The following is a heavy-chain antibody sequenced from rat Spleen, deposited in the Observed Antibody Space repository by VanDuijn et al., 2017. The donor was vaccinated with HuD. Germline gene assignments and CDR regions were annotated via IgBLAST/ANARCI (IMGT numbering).Heavy chain of an antibody. CDR1: GFTFSNYD. CDR3: ARQGTYYSGDELAY. V-gene: IGHV5S13*01. CDR2: ISTGGGNT. J-gene: IGHJ3*01. D-gene: IGHD1-1*01. Sequence: EVQLVESGGGLVQPGRSLKLSCAASGFTFSNYDMAWVRQAPTKGLEWIASISTGGGNTYYRDSVKGRFTISRDNAKNTQYLQMDSLRSEDTATYYCARQGTYYSGDELAYWGQGTLVTVSS.